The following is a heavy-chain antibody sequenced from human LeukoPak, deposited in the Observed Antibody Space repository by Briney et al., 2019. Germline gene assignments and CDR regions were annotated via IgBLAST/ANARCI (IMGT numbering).Heavy chain of an antibody. D-gene: IGHD3-10*01. Sequence: PGGSLRLSCAASGFTVSSNYMSWVRQAPGKGLEWISYISSSGRTVYYADSVKGRFTISRDNAKNSLYLQMNSLRAEDTALYYCAREKLWFGGLFDYWGQGTLVTVSS. CDR3: AREKLWFGGLFDY. V-gene: IGHV3-11*04. CDR2: ISSSGRTV. J-gene: IGHJ4*02. CDR1: GFTVSSNY.